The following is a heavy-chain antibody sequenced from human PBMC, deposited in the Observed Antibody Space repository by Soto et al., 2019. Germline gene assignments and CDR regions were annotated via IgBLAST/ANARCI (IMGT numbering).Heavy chain of an antibody. CDR2: ISGSCGST. J-gene: IGHJ6*03. V-gene: IGHV3-23*01. CDR3: VRVLGYCSGGSCYSYYYYYMGV. CDR1: GFTFCSYA. D-gene: IGHD2-15*01. Sequence: GGSLRLSCAASGFTFCSYAMSWVRQAPGKGLEWVSAISGSCGSTYYADYVKGRFTISRDNSKNTLYLQMNSLRAEDTAVYYCVRVLGYCSGGSCYSYYYYYMGVWGKGTTLTVSS.